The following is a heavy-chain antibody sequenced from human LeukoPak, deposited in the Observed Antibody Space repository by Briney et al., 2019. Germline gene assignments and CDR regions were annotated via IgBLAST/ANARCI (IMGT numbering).Heavy chain of an antibody. V-gene: IGHV4-4*07. D-gene: IGHD6-19*01. CDR1: GGSISSYY. CDR2: IYTSGST. CDR3: ARDVAVAGTAPMDV. Sequence: SETLSLTCTVSGGSISSYYWSWIRQPAGKRLEWIGRIYTSGSTNYNPSLKSRVTLSVDTSKNQFSLKLSSVTAADTAVYYCARDVAVAGTAPMDVWGRGTTVTVSS. J-gene: IGHJ6*02.